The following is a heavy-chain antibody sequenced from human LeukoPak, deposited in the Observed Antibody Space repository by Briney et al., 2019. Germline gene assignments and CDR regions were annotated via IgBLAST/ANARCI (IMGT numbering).Heavy chain of an antibody. D-gene: IGHD6-19*01. V-gene: IGHV1-18*01. CDR3: ARLVDRGGWYYFDY. CDR1: GYTFTSYG. J-gene: IGHJ4*02. Sequence: ASVKVSCKTSGYTFTSYGFSWVRQAPGQGLEWMGWISASNINTHYAQRLQGRVTMTTDTSTSTAYMELRSLRSDDTAVYYCARLVDRGGWYYFDYWGQGTLVTVSS. CDR2: ISASNINT.